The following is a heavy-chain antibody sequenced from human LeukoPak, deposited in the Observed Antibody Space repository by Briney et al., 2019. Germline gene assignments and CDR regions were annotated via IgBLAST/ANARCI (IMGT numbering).Heavy chain of an antibody. CDR2: MSYDGSNK. V-gene: IGHV3-30*18. J-gene: IGHJ4*02. CDR3: AKDRSRSWSFDY. CDR1: GFTFXXNG. Sequence: AASGFTFXXNGMXWVRQAPGKGLEWVAVMSYDGSNKYYADSVKGRFTISRDNSKNTLYLQMNSLRAEDTAVYYCAKDRSRSWSFDYWGQGTLVTVSS. D-gene: IGHD6-13*01.